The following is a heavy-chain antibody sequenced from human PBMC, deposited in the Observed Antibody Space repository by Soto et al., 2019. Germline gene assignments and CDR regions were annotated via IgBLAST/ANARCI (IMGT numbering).Heavy chain of an antibody. J-gene: IGHJ6*02. D-gene: IGHD3-22*01. CDR3: ARDIDSSGSYAPTKYGMDV. CDR2: IWYDGSNK. Sequence: QVQLVESGGGVVQPGRSLRLSCAASGFTFSSYGMHWVRQAPGKGLEWVAVIWYDGSNKYYADSVKGRFTISRDNSKNTMYLQMHSLISEDTAVYYCARDIDSSGSYAPTKYGMDVWGQGTTVTVAS. CDR1: GFTFSSYG. V-gene: IGHV3-33*01.